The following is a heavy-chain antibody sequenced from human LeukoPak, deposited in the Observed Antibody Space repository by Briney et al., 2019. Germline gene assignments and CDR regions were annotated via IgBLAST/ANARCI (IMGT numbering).Heavy chain of an antibody. CDR2: IKQDGSEK. Sequence: PGGSLRLSCAASGFTFSSYWMSWVRQAPGKGLEWVANIKQDGSEKYYVDSVKGRFTISRDNAKNSLYLQMNSLRAEDTAVYYCTRDSVLLWFGELLSHDYWGQGTLVTVSS. CDR1: GFTFSSYW. V-gene: IGHV3-7*01. J-gene: IGHJ4*02. D-gene: IGHD3-10*01. CDR3: TRDSVLLWFGELLSHDY.